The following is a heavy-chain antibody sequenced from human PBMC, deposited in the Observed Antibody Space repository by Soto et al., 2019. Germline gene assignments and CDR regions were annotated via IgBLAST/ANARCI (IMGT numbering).Heavy chain of an antibody. CDR3: ARGTAGDFWSDYYSSTYMDV. Sequence: GASVKVSCKASGYTFTGYYMHWVRQAPGQGLEWMGWINPNSGGTNYAQKFQGWVTMTRDTSISTAYMELSRLRSDDTAVYYCARGTAGDFWSDYYSSTYMDVWGKGTTVTVSS. CDR1: GYTFTGYY. V-gene: IGHV1-2*04. CDR2: INPNSGGT. J-gene: IGHJ6*03. D-gene: IGHD3-3*01.